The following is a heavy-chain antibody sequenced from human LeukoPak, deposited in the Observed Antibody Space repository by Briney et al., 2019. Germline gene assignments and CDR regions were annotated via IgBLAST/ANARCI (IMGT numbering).Heavy chain of an antibody. Sequence: ASVKVSCKASGYTFTGYYMHWVRQAPGQGLEWMGWINPNSGGTNYAQKFQGRVTMTRDTSISTAYMELSRLRSDDTAVYYCARSQLLYAYYYMDVWGKGTTVTVSS. J-gene: IGHJ6*03. D-gene: IGHD2-2*02. CDR2: INPNSGGT. CDR3: ARSQLLYAYYYMDV. V-gene: IGHV1-2*02. CDR1: GYTFTGYY.